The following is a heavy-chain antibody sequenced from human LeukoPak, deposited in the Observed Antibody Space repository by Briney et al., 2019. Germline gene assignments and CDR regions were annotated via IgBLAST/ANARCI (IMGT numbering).Heavy chain of an antibody. CDR1: GGSFTGYY. Sequence: SETLSLTCAVSGGSFTGYYWSWIRQAPGKGLEWIGEIHYRGSTTYNPSLRSRVTISRDTSENQFSLKLSSVTAADTAVYYCARGILEYYHFDLWGRGTLVTVSS. CDR2: IHYRGST. D-gene: IGHD3-3*01. CDR3: ARGILEYYHFDL. J-gene: IGHJ2*01. V-gene: IGHV4-34*01.